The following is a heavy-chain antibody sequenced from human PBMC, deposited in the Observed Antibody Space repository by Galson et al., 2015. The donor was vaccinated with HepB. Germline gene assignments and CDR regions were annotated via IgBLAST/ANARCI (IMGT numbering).Heavy chain of an antibody. V-gene: IGHV3-9*01. J-gene: IGHJ4*02. CDR2: ISWNSGSI. CDR3: AKDISSSSWSLAY. D-gene: IGHD6-13*01. Sequence: SLRLSCAASGFTFDDYAMHWVRQAPGKGLEWVSGISWNSGSIGYADSVKGRFTTSRDNAKNSLYLQMNSLRAEDTALYYCAKDISSSSWSLAYWGQGTLVTVSS. CDR1: GFTFDDYA.